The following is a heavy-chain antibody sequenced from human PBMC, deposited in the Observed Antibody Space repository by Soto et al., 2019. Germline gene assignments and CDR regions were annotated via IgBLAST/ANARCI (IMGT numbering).Heavy chain of an antibody. CDR2: ISANAYTT. Sequence: GGSLRLSCTATGFTFSTYAMAWVRQAPGKGLDWVSSISANAYTTVYADSVKGRFTISRDNSQNTLFLQIDSLRAEDTAIYYCARIGGTTGNYDNWGQGTLVTVSS. D-gene: IGHD1-7*01. CDR3: ARIGGTTGNYDN. V-gene: IGHV3-23*01. J-gene: IGHJ4*02. CDR1: GFTFSTYA.